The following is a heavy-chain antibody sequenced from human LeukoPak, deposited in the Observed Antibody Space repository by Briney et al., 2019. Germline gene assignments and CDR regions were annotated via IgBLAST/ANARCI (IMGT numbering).Heavy chain of an antibody. CDR2: IYYSGST. CDR1: GGSISSYY. D-gene: IGHD2-15*01. V-gene: IGHV4-39*07. Sequence: SETLSLTCTVSGGSISSYYWGWIRQPPGKGLEWIGSIYYSGSTYYNPSLKSRVTISVDTSKNQFSLKLSSVTAADTAVYYCARGPLVGVAATSPVDYWGQGTLVTVSS. J-gene: IGHJ4*02. CDR3: ARGPLVGVAATSPVDY.